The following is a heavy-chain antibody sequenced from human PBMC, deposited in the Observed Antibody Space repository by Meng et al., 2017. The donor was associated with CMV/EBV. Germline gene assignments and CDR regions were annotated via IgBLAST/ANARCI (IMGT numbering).Heavy chain of an antibody. CDR3: TTDPTFTYYDFWSGYYTDY. Sequence: ETLSLTCAASGLTFSNAWMSWVRQAPGKGLEWVGRIKSKTDGGTTDYAAPVKGRFTISRDDSKNTLYLQMNSLKTEDTAVYYCTTDPTFTYYDFWSGYYTDYWGQGTLVTVSS. J-gene: IGHJ4*02. V-gene: IGHV3-15*01. D-gene: IGHD3-3*01. CDR2: IKSKTDGGTT. CDR1: GLTFSNAW.